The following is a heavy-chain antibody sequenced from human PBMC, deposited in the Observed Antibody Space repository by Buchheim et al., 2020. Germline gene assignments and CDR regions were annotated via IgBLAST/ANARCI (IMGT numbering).Heavy chain of an antibody. J-gene: IGHJ4*02. CDR3: ARGGSGTAFDY. D-gene: IGHD3-10*01. CDR2: ILGVGGGT. Sequence: EVQLVESEGGLVQPGGSLRLSCVASGFTFSYYWMHWVRQAPGKGLVWVSHILGVGGGTTYADSVKGRFTISRDNAKNTLYLQMNSLRVEDTAVYYCARGGSGTAFDYWGQGTL. CDR1: GFTFSYYW. V-gene: IGHV3-74*01.